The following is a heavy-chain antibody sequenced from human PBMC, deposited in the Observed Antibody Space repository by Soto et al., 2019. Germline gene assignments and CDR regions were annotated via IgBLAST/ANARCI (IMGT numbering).Heavy chain of an antibody. J-gene: IGHJ1*01. Sequence: EVQLVESGGDLVEPGGSLRLSCVTSGHTFSNAWMSWVRQAPGKGLEWVGRIKGKTDGGTTDYAAPVKGRFTISRDDSKRTLYLQMSSLETDDTAVYYCVTISRSSPWGCWGQGTLVTVSS. CDR1: GHTFSNAW. CDR2: IKGKTDGGTT. V-gene: IGHV3-15*01. D-gene: IGHD1-1*01. CDR3: VTISRSSPWGC.